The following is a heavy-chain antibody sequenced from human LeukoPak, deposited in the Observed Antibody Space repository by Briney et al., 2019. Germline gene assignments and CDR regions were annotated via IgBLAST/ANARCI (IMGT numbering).Heavy chain of an antibody. J-gene: IGHJ3*02. CDR2: IIGGGDYT. V-gene: IGHV3-23*01. CDR1: GFTFSSYV. D-gene: IGHD2-2*01. Sequence: GGSLRLSCAASGFTFSSYVMTWVRQAPGKGLAWVSTIIGGGDYTYYVDSVKGRFTISRDNSKNTLYLQMNSLRAEDTAVYYCARQSRYCSSTSCPRGAFDIWGQGTMVTVSS. CDR3: ARQSRYCSSTSCPRGAFDI.